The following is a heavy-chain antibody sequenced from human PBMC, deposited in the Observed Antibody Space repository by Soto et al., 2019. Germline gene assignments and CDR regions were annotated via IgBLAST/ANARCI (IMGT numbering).Heavy chain of an antibody. Sequence: ASVKVSFKASGGTFSSYAISWVRQAPGQGLEWMGGIIPIFGTANYAQKFQGRVTITADESTSTAYMELSSLRSEDTAVYYCARDQPDYYDSSGFNSLGAFDIWGQGTMVTVSS. J-gene: IGHJ3*02. D-gene: IGHD3-22*01. V-gene: IGHV1-69*13. CDR3: ARDQPDYYDSSGFNSLGAFDI. CDR2: IIPIFGTA. CDR1: GGTFSSYA.